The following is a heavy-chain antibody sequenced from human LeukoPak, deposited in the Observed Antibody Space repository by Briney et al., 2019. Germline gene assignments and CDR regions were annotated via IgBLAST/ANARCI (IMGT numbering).Heavy chain of an antibody. Sequence: SQTLSLTCAISGDSVSSNSAAWNWIRQSPSRGLEWLGRTCYKSKWYNDYSVGVKSLISINPNTTKNQYSLQLNSVTTEDKSGYCCARWDHRQAVFDFWGQGTAVTVSS. D-gene: IGHD1-26*01. CDR1: GDSVSSNSAA. V-gene: IGHV6-1*01. CDR3: ARWDHRQAVFDF. CDR2: TCYKSKWYN. J-gene: IGHJ3*01.